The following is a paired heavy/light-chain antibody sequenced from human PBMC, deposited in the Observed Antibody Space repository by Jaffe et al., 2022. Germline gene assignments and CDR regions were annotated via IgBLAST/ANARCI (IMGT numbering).Heavy chain of an antibody. J-gene: IGHJ4*02. V-gene: IGHV3-23*01. CDR1: GFTFSTYA. D-gene: IGHD2-2*01. CDR3: AKDREHPENAMTRWAPYFDY. Sequence: EVQLLESGGGLVQPGGSLRLSCAASGFTFSTYAMSWVRQAPGKGLEWVSAISGSGGSTYYADSVKGRFTISRDNSKNTLYLQMNSLRAEDTAVYYCAKDREHPENAMTRWAPYFDYWGQGTLVTVSS. CDR2: ISGSGGST.
Light chain of an antibody. V-gene: IGKV4-1*01. CDR1: QSVLYSSNNKNY. CDR2: WAS. J-gene: IGKJ3*01. Sequence: DIVMTQSPDSLAVSLGERATINCKSSQSVLYSSNNKNYLAWYQQKPGQPPMLLIYWASTRESGVPDRFSGSGSGTDFTLTISSLQAEDVAVYYCQQYYSTPLFGPGTKVDIK. CDR3: QQYYSTPL.